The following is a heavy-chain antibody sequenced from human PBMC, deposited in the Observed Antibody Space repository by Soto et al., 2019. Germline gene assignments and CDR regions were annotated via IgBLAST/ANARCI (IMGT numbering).Heavy chain of an antibody. CDR3: ARRYVSCFDY. J-gene: IGHJ4*02. D-gene: IGHD2-2*01. V-gene: IGHV4-39*01. CDR2: IYYSGST. CDR1: SASISSSSYT. Sequence: PSETLSLTCTVSSASISSSSYTWGWIRQPPGKGLEWIGSIYYSGSTYYNPSLKSRVTISVDTSKNQFSLKLSSVTAADTAVYYCARRYVSCFDYWGQGTLVTVSS.